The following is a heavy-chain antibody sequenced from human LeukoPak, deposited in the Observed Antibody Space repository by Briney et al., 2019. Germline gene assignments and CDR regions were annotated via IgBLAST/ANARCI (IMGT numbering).Heavy chain of an antibody. D-gene: IGHD4-17*01. CDR3: ARSMTTVTTIDY. CDR1: GFTFSSYS. V-gene: IGHV3-21*01. Sequence: PGGSLRLSCAASGFTFSSYSMNWVRQAPGKGLEWASSISGSSLYIYYAGSVKGRFTISRDNAKNSLYLQMNSLRAEDTAVYYCARSMTTVTTIDYWGQGTLVTVSS. CDR2: ISGSSLYI. J-gene: IGHJ4*02.